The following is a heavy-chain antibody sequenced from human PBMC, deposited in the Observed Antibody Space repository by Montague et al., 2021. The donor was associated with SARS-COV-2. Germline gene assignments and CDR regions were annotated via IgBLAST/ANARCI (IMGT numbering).Heavy chain of an antibody. CDR1: GGSFSTYY. CDR3: ARAKPRTIEF. D-gene: IGHD1-14*01. Sequence: SETRSLTCTVSGGSFSTYYWTWIRQPPTKGLEWIGNVFLSGNINRNPSLKSRVSMSVDTSKNQFFLVLNSVTPADTAFYYCARAKPRTIEFWGQGTLVTVSS. V-gene: IGHV4-59*01. J-gene: IGHJ4*02. CDR2: VFLSGNI.